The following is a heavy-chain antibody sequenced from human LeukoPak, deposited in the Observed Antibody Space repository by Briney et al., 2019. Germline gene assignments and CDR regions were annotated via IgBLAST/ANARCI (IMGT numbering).Heavy chain of an antibody. CDR2: IYYSGST. V-gene: IGHV4-31*03. D-gene: IGHD3-10*01. CDR1: GGSISSGDYY. J-gene: IGHJ4*02. Sequence: RPPQTLSLTCTVSGGSISSGDYYWSWIRQHPGKGLEWIGYIYYSGSTYYNPSLKSRVTISLDTSKNQFSLKLSSVTAADTAVYYCARDQEDSGTDYWGQGTLVTVSS. CDR3: ARDQEDSGTDY.